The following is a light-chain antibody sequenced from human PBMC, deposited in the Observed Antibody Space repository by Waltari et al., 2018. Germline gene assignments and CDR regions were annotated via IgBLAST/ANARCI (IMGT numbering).Light chain of an antibody. CDR1: QSVSSN. CDR3: QQYNNWPPCT. Sequence: EIVLTQSPATLSVSPGERATLSCRASQSVSSNLAWYQQKPGQAPRLLIYGASTRATGIPARFSGSGSGTEFTLTISRLQSEDFAVYYCQQYNNWPPCTFGQGTNLEIK. CDR2: GAS. J-gene: IGKJ2*02. V-gene: IGKV3-15*01.